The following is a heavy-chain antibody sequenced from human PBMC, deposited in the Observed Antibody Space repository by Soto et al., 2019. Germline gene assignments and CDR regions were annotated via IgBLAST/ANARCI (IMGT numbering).Heavy chain of an antibody. CDR1: GLTFANYW. CDR3: ARETYRSFYFDY. Sequence: PGVSLRLSCAASGLTFANYWTHWVRQAPGKGLAWVSRINPDGSRTSYADSVTGRFTISRDNAKNTLYLQMNSLRVEDTAVYYCARETYRSFYFDYWGQGTLVTVS. V-gene: IGHV3-74*01. CDR2: INPDGSRT. D-gene: IGHD3-10*01. J-gene: IGHJ4*02.